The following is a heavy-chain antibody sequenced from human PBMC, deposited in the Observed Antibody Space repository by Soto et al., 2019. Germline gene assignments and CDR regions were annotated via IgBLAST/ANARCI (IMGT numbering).Heavy chain of an antibody. J-gene: IGHJ5*02. V-gene: IGHV4-34*01. D-gene: IGHD3-9*01. CDR2: ITFRGVT. Sequence: PSETLSLTCDVHGDSLSGYAWSWIRQPPGKGLEWIGEITFRGVTNYHPSLKSRVSMSVGTSKNRISLNVSSVTAADAALYFCARKLEASIRRVEWFSYKWFDPWGPGTLVTVSS. CDR3: ARKLEASIRRVEWFSYKWFDP. CDR1: GDSLSGYA.